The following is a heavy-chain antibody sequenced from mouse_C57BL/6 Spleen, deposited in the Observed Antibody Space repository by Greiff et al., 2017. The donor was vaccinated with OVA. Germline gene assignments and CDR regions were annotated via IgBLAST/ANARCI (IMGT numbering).Heavy chain of an antibody. CDR3: ARKVTTGYFDV. D-gene: IGHD1-1*01. J-gene: IGHJ1*03. Sequence: VMLVESGGGLVKPGGSLKLSCAASGFTFSDYGMHWVRQAPEKGLEWVAYISSGSSTIYYADTVKGRFTISRDNAKNTLFLQMTSLRSEDTAMYYCARKVTTGYFDVWGTGTTVTVSS. V-gene: IGHV5-17*01. CDR1: GFTFSDYG. CDR2: ISSGSSTI.